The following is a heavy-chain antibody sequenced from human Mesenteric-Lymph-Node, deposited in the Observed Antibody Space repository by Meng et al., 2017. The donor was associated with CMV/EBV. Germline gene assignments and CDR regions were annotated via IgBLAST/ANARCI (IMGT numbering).Heavy chain of an antibody. CDR3: ARVPRLWPTTYFDY. CDR2: INSDSSTI. Sequence: GESLKISCAASGFTFSNYDMNWVRQAPGKGLEWISFINSDSSTIYFADSLRGRFTISRDNAKNSVYLQLNSLRAEDTAVYYCARVPRLWPTTYFDYWGQGTLVTVSS. D-gene: IGHD4/OR15-4a*01. CDR1: GFTFSNYD. J-gene: IGHJ4*02. V-gene: IGHV3-48*04.